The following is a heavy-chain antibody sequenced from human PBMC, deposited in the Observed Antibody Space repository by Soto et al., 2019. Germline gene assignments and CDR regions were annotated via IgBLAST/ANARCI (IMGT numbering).Heavy chain of an antibody. CDR3: AREALT. V-gene: IGHV4-31*03. CDR2: IYYSGST. J-gene: IGHJ4*02. Sequence: QVQLQESGPGLVKPSQTLSLTCTVSGGSISSGGYYWNWIRQRPGKGLEWIGYIYYSGSTYYNPSLRSRATISVATSKTQFPLMLSSVTAADTAVYYCAREALTWGQGPLVTVSS. CDR1: GGSISSGGYY.